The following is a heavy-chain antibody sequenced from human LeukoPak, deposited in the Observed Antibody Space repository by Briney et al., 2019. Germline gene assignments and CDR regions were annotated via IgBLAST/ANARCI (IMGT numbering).Heavy chain of an antibody. CDR2: IDPSDSYT. V-gene: IGHV5-10-1*01. CDR3: ARHAPLVRGVIYYFDH. J-gene: IGHJ4*02. CDR1: GYSFTSYW. Sequence: GESLKISCKASGYSFTSYWISWVRQMPGKGLEWMGRIDPSDSYTNYSPSFQGHVTISADKSISTAYLQWSSLKASETAMYYCARHAPLVRGVIYYFDHWGQGTLVTVSS. D-gene: IGHD3-10*01.